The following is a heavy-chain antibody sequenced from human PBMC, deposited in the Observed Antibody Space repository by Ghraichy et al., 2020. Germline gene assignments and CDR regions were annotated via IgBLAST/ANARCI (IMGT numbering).Heavy chain of an antibody. D-gene: IGHD3-22*01. Sequence: ASVQVSCKASGYTFTGYYMHWVRQAPGQGLEWMGWINPNSGGTNYAQKFQGRVTMTRDTSISTAYMELSRLRSDDTAVYYCARVPIENYYYDSSGYYRHYFDYWGQGTLVTVSS. V-gene: IGHV1-2*02. CDR1: GYTFTGYY. CDR3: ARVPIENYYYDSSGYYRHYFDY. J-gene: IGHJ4*02. CDR2: INPNSGGT.